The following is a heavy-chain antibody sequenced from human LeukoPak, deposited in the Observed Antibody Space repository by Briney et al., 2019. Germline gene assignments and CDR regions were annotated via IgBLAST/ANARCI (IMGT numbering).Heavy chain of an antibody. Sequence: ASVKVSCKASGYTFTSYYMHWVRQAPGQGLEWMGRINPNSGGTNYAQKFQGRVTMTRDTSISTAYMELRSLRSDDTAVYYCARDSPVDRDAADYWGQGTLVTVSS. CDR1: GYTFTSYY. V-gene: IGHV1-2*06. CDR3: ARDSPVDRDAADY. D-gene: IGHD4-23*01. J-gene: IGHJ4*02. CDR2: INPNSGGT.